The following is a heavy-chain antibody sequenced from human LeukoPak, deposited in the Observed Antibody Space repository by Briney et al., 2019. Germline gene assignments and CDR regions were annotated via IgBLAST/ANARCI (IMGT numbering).Heavy chain of an antibody. V-gene: IGHV4-4*09. CDR1: GGSISSYY. D-gene: IGHD3-22*01. Sequence: KPSETLSLTCTVSGGSISSYYWSWIRQPPGKGLEWIGYIYTSGSTNYNPSLKSRVTISVDTSKNQFSLKLSSVTAADTAVYYCARGSGSGYVSVYHSSGYLYYFDYWGQGTLVTVSS. J-gene: IGHJ4*02. CDR3: ARGSGSGYVSVYHSSGYLYYFDY. CDR2: IYTSGST.